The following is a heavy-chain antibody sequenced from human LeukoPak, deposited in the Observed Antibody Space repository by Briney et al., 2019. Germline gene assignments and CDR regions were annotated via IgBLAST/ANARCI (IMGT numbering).Heavy chain of an antibody. Sequence: GSLRLSCAASGFTFSTYALSWVRQAPGKGLEWVSAISGSGGSTYYADSVKGRFTISRDNSKNTLYLQMNSLRAEDTAVYYCAKVLRFLEWLLYPEYYFDYWGQGTLVTVSS. CDR3: AKVLRFLEWLLYPEYYFDY. CDR1: GFTFSTYA. J-gene: IGHJ4*02. CDR2: ISGSGGST. D-gene: IGHD3-3*01. V-gene: IGHV3-23*01.